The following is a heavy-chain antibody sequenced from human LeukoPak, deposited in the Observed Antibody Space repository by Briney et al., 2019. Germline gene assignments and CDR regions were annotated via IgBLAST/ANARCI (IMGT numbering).Heavy chain of an antibody. D-gene: IGHD1-14*01. V-gene: IGHV4-39*01. CDR3: ARRTRAVFFDY. CDR1: GGSISSSSYY. Sequence: SETLSLTCTVSGGSISSSSYYWGWIRQPPGKWLEWIGSIYYSGSTYYNPSLKSRVTISVDTSKNQFSLKLSSVTAADTAVYYCARRTRAVFFDYWGQGTLVTVSS. CDR2: IYYSGST. J-gene: IGHJ4*02.